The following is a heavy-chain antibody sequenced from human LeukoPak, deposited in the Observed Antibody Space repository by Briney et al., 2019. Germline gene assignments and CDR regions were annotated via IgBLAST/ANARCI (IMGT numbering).Heavy chain of an antibody. CDR3: ARDQFGEAS. V-gene: IGHV3-66*01. Sequence: PGGSLRLSCAASGFTFISNYMTWVRQAPGKGLEWVSVIYSGGSTYYADSVKGRFTISRDNSKNTLYLQMNSMRAEDTAVYYCARDQFGEASWGQGTLVTVSS. J-gene: IGHJ4*02. D-gene: IGHD3-10*01. CDR2: IYSGGST. CDR1: GFTFISNY.